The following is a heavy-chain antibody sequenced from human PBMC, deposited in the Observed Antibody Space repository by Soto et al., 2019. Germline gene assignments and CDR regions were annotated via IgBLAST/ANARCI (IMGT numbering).Heavy chain of an antibody. Sequence: QVQLVQSGAEMKEPGSSVKVSCKTSGGTFSSSAISWRRQAPGQGLEGMGGSIPIFRTPDYTQKFQGRVTITAYESTSTAYMELSSLRSEDTAVYYCARDNDRLQLGGNYYYSLDVWGQGNTITVS. D-gene: IGHD4-4*01. J-gene: IGHJ6*02. CDR3: ARDNDRLQLGGNYYYSLDV. V-gene: IGHV1-69*12. CDR1: GGTFSSSA. CDR2: SIPIFRTP.